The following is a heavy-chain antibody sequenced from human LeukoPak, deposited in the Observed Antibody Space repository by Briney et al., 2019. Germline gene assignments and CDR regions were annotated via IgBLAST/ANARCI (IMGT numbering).Heavy chain of an antibody. CDR1: GFTFSSYA. CDR2: ISYDGSNK. J-gene: IGHJ6*03. V-gene: IGHV3-30*04. Sequence: GGSLRLSCAASGFTFSSYAMHWVRQAPGKGLEWVAVISYDGSNKYYADSVKGRFTISRDNSKNTLYLQMNSLRAEDTAVYYCASPVTGPKLKYYYYYMDVWGKGTTVTVSS. CDR3: ASPVTGPKLKYYYYYMDV. D-gene: IGHD1-20*01.